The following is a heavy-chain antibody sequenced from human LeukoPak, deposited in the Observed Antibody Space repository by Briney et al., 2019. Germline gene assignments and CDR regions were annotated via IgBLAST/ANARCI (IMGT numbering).Heavy chain of an antibody. Sequence: SETLSLTCTVSGDSISRGRYYWSWVRKPAGKELEWIGRIYASGKTDYNPYTPSLKSRVAMSLDTSKNQVSLYLTSVTAADTAMYFCARSFSEKFYFESWGQGTLVTVSS. CDR2: IYASGKT. CDR1: GDSISRGRYY. CDR3: ARSFSEKFYFES. D-gene: IGHD1-26*01. J-gene: IGHJ4*02. V-gene: IGHV4-61*02.